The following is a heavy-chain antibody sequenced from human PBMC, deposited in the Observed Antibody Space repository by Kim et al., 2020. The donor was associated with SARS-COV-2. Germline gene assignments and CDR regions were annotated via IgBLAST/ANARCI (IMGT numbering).Heavy chain of an antibody. V-gene: IGHV1-46*01. CDR3: AREKDIVVVPAAPFDY. CDR2: INPSGGST. CDR1: GYTFTSYY. J-gene: IGHJ4*02. Sequence: ASVKVSCKASGYTFTSYYMHWVRQAPGQGLEWMGIINPSGGSTSYAQKFQGRVTMTRDTSTSTVYMELSSLRSEDTAVYYCAREKDIVVVPAAPFDYWGQGTLVTVSS. D-gene: IGHD2-2*01.